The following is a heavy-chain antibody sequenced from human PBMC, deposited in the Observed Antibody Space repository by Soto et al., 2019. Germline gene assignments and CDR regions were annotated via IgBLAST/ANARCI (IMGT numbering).Heavy chain of an antibody. Sequence: GGSLRLSCVASGFMFDSYAMNWVRQAPGKGLEWVSYISPGGDRIYYAESLKGRITISRDNARNSLSMQMNILSDEDTAVYYCTKSADSAGWGVDFWGQGTMVTVYS. CDR2: ISPGGDRI. D-gene: IGHD6-19*01. CDR3: TKSADSAGWGVDF. J-gene: IGHJ4*02. V-gene: IGHV3-48*02. CDR1: GFMFDSYA.